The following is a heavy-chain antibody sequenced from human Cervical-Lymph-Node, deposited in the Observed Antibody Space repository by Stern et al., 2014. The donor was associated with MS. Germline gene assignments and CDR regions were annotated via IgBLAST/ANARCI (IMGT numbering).Heavy chain of an antibody. D-gene: IGHD2-15*01. CDR3: ARDLGYCSGDDCYSTYYFDS. J-gene: IGHJ4*02. CDR1: GFTFSSYS. Sequence: VQLQESGGGLVKPGGSLRLSCAASGFTFSSYSMNWVRQAPGKGLEWVSSISSRSSYIYYADSVKGRFTISRDNAKNSLYLRMNSLRVEDTAVYYCARDLGYCSGDDCYSTYYFDSWGQGTLVTVSS. CDR2: ISSRSSYI. V-gene: IGHV3-21*01.